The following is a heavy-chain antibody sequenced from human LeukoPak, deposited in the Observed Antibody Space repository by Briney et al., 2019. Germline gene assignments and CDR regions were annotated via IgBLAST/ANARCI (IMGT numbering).Heavy chain of an antibody. V-gene: IGHV3-48*02. CDR1: GFTFSSYS. CDR2: IEPSSTTI. J-gene: IGHJ4*02. D-gene: IGHD2-2*01. Sequence: PGGSLRLSCAASGFTFSSYSMSWVRQAPGKGLEWVSYIEPSSTTISYADSVKGRFTISRDNAKNSLYLQMNSLRDEDTAVYYCARDFHYAFDYWGQGTLVTVSS. CDR3: ARDFHYAFDY.